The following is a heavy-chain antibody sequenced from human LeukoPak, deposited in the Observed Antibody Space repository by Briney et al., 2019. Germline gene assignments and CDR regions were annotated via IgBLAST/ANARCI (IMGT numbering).Heavy chain of an antibody. CDR1: GFTFSSYG. J-gene: IGHJ4*02. Sequence: PGGSLRLSCAASGFTFSSYGMHWVRQAPGKGLEWVAFIRYDGSNKYYADSVKGRFTISRDNSKNTLYLQINSLRAEDTAVYYCAKDYSNYFFIVYWGQGTLVTVSS. CDR3: AKDYSNYFFIVY. CDR2: IRYDGSNK. D-gene: IGHD4-11*01. V-gene: IGHV3-30*02.